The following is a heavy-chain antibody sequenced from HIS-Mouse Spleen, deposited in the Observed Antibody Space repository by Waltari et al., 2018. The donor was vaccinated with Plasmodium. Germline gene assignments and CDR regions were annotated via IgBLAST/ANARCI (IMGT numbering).Heavy chain of an antibody. Sequence: QVQLVQSGAEVKKPGASVKVSCKASGYTFTGYFMHWVRQAPGQGREWMGWINPNSGGTNYAQRFQGRVTMTRETSISTAYMELSRLRSDDTAVYYCARDPKQLGSAFDIWGQGTMVTVSS. CDR3: ARDPKQLGSAFDI. CDR1: GYTFTGYF. V-gene: IGHV1-2*02. D-gene: IGHD7-27*01. J-gene: IGHJ3*02. CDR2: INPNSGGT.